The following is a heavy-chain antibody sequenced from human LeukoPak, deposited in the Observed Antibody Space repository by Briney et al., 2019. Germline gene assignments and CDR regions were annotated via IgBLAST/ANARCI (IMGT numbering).Heavy chain of an antibody. J-gene: IGHJ4*02. CDR1: GFTFSSYA. Sequence: PGGSLRLSCAASGFTFSSYAMSWVRQAPGKGLEWVAVISYDGSNKYYADSVKGRFTISRDNSKNTLYLQMNSLRAEDTAVYYCAKNGDSSGYYSVDYWGQGTLVTVSS. D-gene: IGHD3-22*01. V-gene: IGHV3-30*18. CDR2: ISYDGSNK. CDR3: AKNGDSSGYYSVDY.